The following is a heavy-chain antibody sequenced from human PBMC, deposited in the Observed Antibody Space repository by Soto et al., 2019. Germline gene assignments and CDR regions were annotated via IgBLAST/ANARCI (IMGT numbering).Heavy chain of an antibody. D-gene: IGHD3-3*01. Sequence: PGGSLRLSCAASGFTFSSYWMHWVRQAPGKGLVWVSRINSDGSSTSYADSVKGRFTISRDNAKNTLYLQMNSLRAEDTAVYYCARENLWSCPQSYYYMDVWGKGTTVPVSS. J-gene: IGHJ6*03. CDR3: ARENLWSCPQSYYYMDV. CDR2: INSDGSST. CDR1: GFTFSSYW. V-gene: IGHV3-74*01.